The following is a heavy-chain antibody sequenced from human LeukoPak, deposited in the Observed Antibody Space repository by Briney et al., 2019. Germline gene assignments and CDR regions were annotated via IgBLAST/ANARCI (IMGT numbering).Heavy chain of an antibody. V-gene: IGHV4-4*07. CDR2: IYTRGST. CDR3: ARLEYIVALGYYYYYMDV. D-gene: IGHD5-12*01. J-gene: IGHJ6*03. CDR1: GGSINNYY. Sequence: SETLSLTCTVSGGSINNYYWSWIRQPAGKGLEWIGRIYTRGSTNYNPSLKSRVTISVDTSKNQFSLKLSSVTAADTAVYYCARLEYIVALGYYYYYMDVWGKGTTVTVSS.